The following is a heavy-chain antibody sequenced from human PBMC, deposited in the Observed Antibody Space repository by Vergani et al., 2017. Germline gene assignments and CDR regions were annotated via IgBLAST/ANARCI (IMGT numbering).Heavy chain of an antibody. CDR1: GFTFSDYY. J-gene: IGHJ3*02. Sequence: QVQLVESGGGLVKPGGSLRLSCAASGFTFSDYYMSWIRQAPGKGLEWVSYISSSGSTRYYADSVKGRFTISRDNAKNSLYLQMNSLRSDDTSVYYFAIVRTYCSGGSCYSGGFAFDIWGQGTMVTVSS. D-gene: IGHD2-15*01. CDR3: AIVRTYCSGGSCYSGGFAFDI. CDR2: ISSSGSTR. V-gene: IGHV3-11*01.